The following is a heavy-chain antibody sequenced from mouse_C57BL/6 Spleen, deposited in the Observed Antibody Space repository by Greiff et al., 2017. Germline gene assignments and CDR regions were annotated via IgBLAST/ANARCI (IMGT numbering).Heavy chain of an antibody. V-gene: IGHV1-50*01. J-gene: IGHJ1*03. CDR2: IDPSDSYT. D-gene: IGHD1-1*01. Sequence: QVQLQQPGAELVKPGASVKLSCKASGYTFTSYWMQWVKQRPGQGLEWIGEIDPSDSYTNYKQKFKGKATLTVDTSSSTAYMQHSSLTSEDSAVYYCARGATVVADWYVDVWGTGTTVTVSS. CDR1: GYTFTSYW. CDR3: ARGATVVADWYVDV.